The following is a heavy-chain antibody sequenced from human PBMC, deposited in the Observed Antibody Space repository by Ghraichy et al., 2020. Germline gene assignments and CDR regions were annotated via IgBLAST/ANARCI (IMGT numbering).Heavy chain of an antibody. CDR2: IKQDGSQK. CDR3: ARGRFDP. J-gene: IGHJ5*02. V-gene: IGHV3-7*03. Sequence: GGSLRLSCAASGFTFSSDWMIWVRQAPGKGLEWVANIKQDGSQKNYVDSVKGRFIISRDNAKNSLYLQMNSLRPEDTAMYYCARGRFDPWGQGTLVTVSS. CDR1: GFTFSSDW.